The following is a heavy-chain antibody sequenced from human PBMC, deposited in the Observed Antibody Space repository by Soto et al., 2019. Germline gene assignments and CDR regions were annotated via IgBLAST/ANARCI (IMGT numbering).Heavy chain of an antibody. CDR1: GFTFSSYW. CDR2: IKQDGSEK. Sequence: EVELVESGGGLVQSGGSLRLSCAAYGFTFSSYWMSWVRQAPGKGLEWVANIKQDGSEKYYVDSVKGRFTMSRDNAKNSLYTHMTSLRAEDTAVYYCARGSTRDYYYGMDVWGQGTTVTVSS. V-gene: IGHV3-7*04. CDR3: ARGSTRDYYYGMDV. J-gene: IGHJ6*02.